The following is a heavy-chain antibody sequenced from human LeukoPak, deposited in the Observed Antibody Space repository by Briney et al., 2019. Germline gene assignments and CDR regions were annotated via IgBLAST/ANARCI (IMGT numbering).Heavy chain of an antibody. Sequence: SETLSLTCAVYGGSFSGYYWSWIRQPPGKGLEWIGEINHSGSTNYNPSLKSRVTISVDTSKNQFSLKLSSVTAADTAVYYCARVVVAPPYRYYYYGMDVWGQGTTVTVSS. D-gene: IGHD2-2*01. CDR3: ARVVVAPPYRYYYYGMDV. V-gene: IGHV4-34*01. CDR2: INHSGST. J-gene: IGHJ6*02. CDR1: GGSFSGYY.